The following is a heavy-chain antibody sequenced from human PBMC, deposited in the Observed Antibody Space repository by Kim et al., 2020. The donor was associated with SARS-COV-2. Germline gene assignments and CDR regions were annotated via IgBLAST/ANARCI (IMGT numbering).Heavy chain of an antibody. CDR1: GFTFSNSG. CDR3: TSALGDYCGGDCYSRV. CDR2: IRSKINGGTT. V-gene: IGHV3-15*01. D-gene: IGHD2-21*02. Sequence: GGSLRLSCAASGFTFSNSGMHWVRQAPGKGLEWVGRIRSKINGGTTGYAAPVKGRFTIARDDSKNTLYLRMSSPKTEDAAVYYCTSALGDYCGGDCYSRVWGVGNPVTVS. J-gene: IGHJ6*02.